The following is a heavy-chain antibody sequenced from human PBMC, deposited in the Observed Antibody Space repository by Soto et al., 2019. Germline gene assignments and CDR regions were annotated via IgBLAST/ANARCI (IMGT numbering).Heavy chain of an antibody. D-gene: IGHD4-17*01. V-gene: IGHV1-18*04. Sequence: ASVKVSCKASGERFSTYGISWVRQAPGQGLEWMGWISTYNTNTNYAPKFQGRLLLTTDTSTTTAHMELRSLRPDDTAVYYCARWAGQVRDYGGPLDYWGQGTLVTVS. CDR1: GERFSTYG. CDR3: ARWAGQVRDYGGPLDY. J-gene: IGHJ4*02. CDR2: ISTYNTNT.